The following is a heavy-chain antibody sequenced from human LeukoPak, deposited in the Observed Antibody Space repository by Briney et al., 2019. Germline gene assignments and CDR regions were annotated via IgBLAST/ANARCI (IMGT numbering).Heavy chain of an antibody. CDR3: AKGDLGYSSSWYDY. Sequence: GGSLRLSCAASGFTFSSYAMHWVRQAPGKGLEWVAVISYDGSNKYYADSVKGRFAISRDNSKNTLYLQMNSLRAEDTAVYYCAKGDLGYSSSWYDYRGQGTLVTVSS. CDR1: GFTFSSYA. V-gene: IGHV3-30*09. J-gene: IGHJ4*02. D-gene: IGHD6-13*01. CDR2: ISYDGSNK.